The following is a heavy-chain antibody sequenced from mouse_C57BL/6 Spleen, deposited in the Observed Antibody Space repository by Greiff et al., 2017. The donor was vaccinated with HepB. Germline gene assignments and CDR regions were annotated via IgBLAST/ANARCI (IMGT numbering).Heavy chain of an antibody. J-gene: IGHJ3*01. CDR3: TRLNYGSSFPWFAY. D-gene: IGHD1-1*01. CDR2: IDPETGGT. V-gene: IGHV1-15*01. CDR1: GYTFTDYE. Sequence: QVQLQQSGAELVRPGASVTLSCKASGYTFTDYEMHWVKQTPVHGLEWIGAIDPETGGTAYNQKFKGKAILTADKSSSTAYMELRSLTSEDSAVYYCTRLNYGSSFPWFAYWGQGTLVTVSA.